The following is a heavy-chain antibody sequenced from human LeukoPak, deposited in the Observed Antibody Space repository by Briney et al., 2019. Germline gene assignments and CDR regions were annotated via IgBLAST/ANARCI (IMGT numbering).Heavy chain of an antibody. Sequence: GGSLRLSCAASGFTFSSYAMSWVRQAPGEELEWVSAISGSGDNTYYADSVKGRFTTSRDNSKNTLYLQMNSLRAEDTALYYCAKGSYYDSSGTYYFDYWGQGTLVTVSS. D-gene: IGHD3-22*01. CDR3: AKGSYYDSSGTYYFDY. CDR1: GFTFSSYA. CDR2: ISGSGDNT. J-gene: IGHJ4*02. V-gene: IGHV3-23*01.